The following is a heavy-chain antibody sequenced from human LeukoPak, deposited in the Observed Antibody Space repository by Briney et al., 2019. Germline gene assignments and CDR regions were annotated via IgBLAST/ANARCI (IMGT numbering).Heavy chain of an antibody. V-gene: IGHV4-61*02. Sequence: PSQTLSLTCTVSGGSISSGSYYWSWIRHPAGKGLEWIGRIYTSGSTNYNPSLKSRVTISVDTSKNQFSLKLSSVTAADTAVYYCARDGYYYDSSGYYYIGYFDYWGQGTLVTVSS. D-gene: IGHD3-22*01. CDR1: GGSISSGSYY. J-gene: IGHJ4*02. CDR3: ARDGYYYDSSGYYYIGYFDY. CDR2: IYTSGST.